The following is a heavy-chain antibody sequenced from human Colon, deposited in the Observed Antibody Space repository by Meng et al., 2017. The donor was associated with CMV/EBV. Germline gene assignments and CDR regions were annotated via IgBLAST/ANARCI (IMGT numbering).Heavy chain of an antibody. CDR1: TFTNYA. CDR3: ARPYYSDAGDSNQGLFCDY. CDR2: ISPYNDDK. D-gene: IGHD3-22*01. V-gene: IGHV1-18*01. Sequence: TFTNYAITWVRQAPGKGLEWMGWISPYNDDKKYGQKFQGRVTMTTDTSTNTAYMELRSLRSDDSAIYYCARPYYSDAGDSNQGLFCDYWGQGSLVTVSS. J-gene: IGHJ4*02.